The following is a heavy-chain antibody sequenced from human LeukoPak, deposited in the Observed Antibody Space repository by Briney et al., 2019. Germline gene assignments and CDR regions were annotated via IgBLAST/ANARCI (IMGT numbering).Heavy chain of an antibody. CDR2: IWYDGSNK. V-gene: IGHV3-33*01. D-gene: IGHD5-18*01. J-gene: IGHJ4*02. CDR3: ARDGDVRGYSYGLYYSDY. CDR1: GFTFSSYG. Sequence: GRSLRLSCAASGFTFSSYGMHWVRQAPGKGLEWVAVIWYDGSNKYYADSVKGRFTISRDNSKNTLYLQMNSLRAEDTAVYYCARDGDVRGYSYGLYYSDYWGQGTLVAVSS.